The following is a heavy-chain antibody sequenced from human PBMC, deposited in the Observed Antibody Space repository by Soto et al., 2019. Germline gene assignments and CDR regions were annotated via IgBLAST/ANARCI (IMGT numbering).Heavy chain of an antibody. CDR1: GHSISSDFY. V-gene: IGHV4-38-2*02. J-gene: IGHJ4*02. Sequence: KPSETLSLTCAVSGHSISSDFYWGWIRQTPGRGLEWIGTLHHSGSTYYNPSLKTRVSFSVDTSRNQFSLNLTSVTAADTGVYFCARDAGNLWPHDYFDSWGLGTLVTVSS. CDR2: LHHSGST. CDR3: ARDAGNLWPHDYFDS. D-gene: IGHD3-10*01.